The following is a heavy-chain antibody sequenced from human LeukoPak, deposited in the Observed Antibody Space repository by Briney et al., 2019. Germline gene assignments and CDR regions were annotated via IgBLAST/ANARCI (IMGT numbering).Heavy chain of an antibody. CDR2: INHSGST. CDR3: ARERYCGGDCYPHFDY. Sequence: PSETLSLTCAVYGGSFSGYYWSWIRQPPGKGLEWIGEINHSGSTNYNPSLKSRVTISVDTSKNQFSLKLSSVTAADTAVYYCARERYCGGDCYPHFDYWGQGTLVTVSS. D-gene: IGHD2-21*02. J-gene: IGHJ4*02. V-gene: IGHV4-34*01. CDR1: GGSFSGYY.